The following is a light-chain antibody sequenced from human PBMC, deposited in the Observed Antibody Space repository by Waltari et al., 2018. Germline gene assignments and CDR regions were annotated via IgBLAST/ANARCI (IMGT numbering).Light chain of an antibody. J-gene: IGKJ5*01. CDR1: QSLFSTSNSKTY. CDR2: WAS. V-gene: IGKV4-1*01. Sequence: DIVMTQSPDFLAVSLGERATINCKSSQSLFSTSNSKTYISWYQQKPGQPPKLPVYWASTRGSGVPDRFSGSGSGTDFTLTIVSLQAEDVAVYYCHHYSLPPLTFRQGTPLEL. CDR3: HHYSLPPLT.